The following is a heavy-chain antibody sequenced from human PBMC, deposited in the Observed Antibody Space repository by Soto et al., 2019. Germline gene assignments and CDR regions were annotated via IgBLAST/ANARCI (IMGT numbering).Heavy chain of an antibody. J-gene: IGHJ3*02. D-gene: IGHD5-18*01. Sequence: XRSLGLSFAASGFTFSSYAVSWVGQAPGKGLEWVSAISGSGGSTYYADSVKGRFTISRDNSKNTLYLQMNSLRAEDTAVYYCAKGGIRIPFDIWGQGTMVTVSS. CDR1: GFTFSSYA. CDR2: ISGSGGST. V-gene: IGHV3-23*01. CDR3: AKGGIRIPFDI.